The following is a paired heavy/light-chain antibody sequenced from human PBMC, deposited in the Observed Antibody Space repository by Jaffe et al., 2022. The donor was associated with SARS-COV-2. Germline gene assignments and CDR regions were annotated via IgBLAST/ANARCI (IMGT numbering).Heavy chain of an antibody. CDR2: IFHSGGT. CDR1: NGSINSGGFY. CDR3: ASTKDPAGKFVFDR. J-gene: IGHJ4*02. V-gene: IGHV4-31*03. D-gene: IGHD6-13*01. Sequence: QVQLQESGPGLVKPSQTLSLTCTVSNGSINSGGFYWSWIRQHPGKGLEWIGYIFHSGGTYYNPSLSSRATISLDTSENQFSLKLISLSAADTAVYYCASTKDPAGKFVFDRWGQGMLVSVSS.
Light chain of an antibody. V-gene: IGKV1-5*03. CDR2: KAS. CDR1: ESISVW. CDR3: QQYNRYYT. J-gene: IGKJ2*01. Sequence: DIQMTQSPSTLSASVGDRVSITCRASESISVWLAWYQQKPGKAPKLLIYKASSLERGVPSRFSGSGSGTEFTLTISSLQPDDFATYYCQQYNRYYTFGQGTKLEMK.